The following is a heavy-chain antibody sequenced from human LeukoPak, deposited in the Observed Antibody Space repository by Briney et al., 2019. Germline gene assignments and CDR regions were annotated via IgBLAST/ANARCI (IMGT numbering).Heavy chain of an antibody. CDR1: GFPFSDYV. J-gene: IGHJ4*02. CDR3: AKGSSSWYVRYFDY. Sequence: PGGSLRLSCAASGFPFSDYVMHWVRQAPGKGLEWVAVIRYDGNNKYYADSVKGRFTISRDNAKNSLYLQMNSLRAEDTALYYCAKGSSSWYVRYFDYWGQGTLVTVSS. V-gene: IGHV3-30*02. CDR2: IRYDGNNK. D-gene: IGHD6-13*01.